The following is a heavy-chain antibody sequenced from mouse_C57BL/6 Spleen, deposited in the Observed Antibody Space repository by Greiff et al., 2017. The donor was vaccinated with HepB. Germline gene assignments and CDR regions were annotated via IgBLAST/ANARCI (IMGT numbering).Heavy chain of an antibody. D-gene: IGHD1-1*01. V-gene: IGHV1-59*01. CDR3: ARRGGSSYSELDG. CDR1: GYTFTSYW. CDR2: IDPSDSYT. Sequence: VQLQQPGAELVRPGTSVKLSCKASGYTFTSYWMPWVKQRPGQGLEWIGVIDPSDSYTNYNQKFKGKATLTVDTSSSTAYMQLSSLTSEDSAVYDCARRGGSSYSELDGWGTGTTVTVSA. J-gene: IGHJ1*03.